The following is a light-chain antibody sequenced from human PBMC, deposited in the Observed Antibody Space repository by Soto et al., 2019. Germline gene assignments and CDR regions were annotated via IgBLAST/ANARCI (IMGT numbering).Light chain of an antibody. J-gene: IGKJ1*01. CDR3: QQSYSTPPT. CDR2: AAS. Sequence: DIQMTPYPSSLSASVGDRVTISCRASQSISSYLNWYQQKPGKAPKLLIYAASSLQSGVPSRFSGSGSGTDFTLTISSLQPEDFATYYCQQSYSTPPTFGQGTKVDIK. CDR1: QSISSY. V-gene: IGKV1-39*01.